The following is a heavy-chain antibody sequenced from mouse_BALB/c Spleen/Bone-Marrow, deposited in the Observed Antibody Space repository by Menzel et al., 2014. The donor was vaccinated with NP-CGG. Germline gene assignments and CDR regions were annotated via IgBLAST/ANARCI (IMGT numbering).Heavy chain of an antibody. Sequence: QVQLQQSGAELARPGASVKMSCKASGYTFDYYTVPWVKQRPGQGLEWIGYINPSSGYTNYNQKFKDKATLTADKSSSTAYMQLSSLTSEDSAVYYCAREVYGSWFAYWGQGTLVTVSA. D-gene: IGHD2-2*01. CDR2: INPSSGYT. CDR1: GYTFDYYT. CDR3: AREVYGSWFAY. V-gene: IGHV1-4*01. J-gene: IGHJ3*01.